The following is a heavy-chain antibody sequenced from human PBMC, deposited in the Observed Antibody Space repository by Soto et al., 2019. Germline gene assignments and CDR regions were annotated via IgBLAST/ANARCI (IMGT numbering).Heavy chain of an antibody. D-gene: IGHD3-22*01. CDR2: INYSGST. CDR3: SSQDASSGFDHDS. CDR1: GDSISSGGYY. V-gene: IGHV4-31*03. J-gene: IGHJ5*01. Sequence: SETLSLTCTVSGDSISSGGYYWSWIRQHPGKGLEWIGYINYSGSTYYNPSLKSRITISVDTSKNQFSLKLSSVTAAATAVYYCSSQDASSGFDHDSGGHGSVVTVSS.